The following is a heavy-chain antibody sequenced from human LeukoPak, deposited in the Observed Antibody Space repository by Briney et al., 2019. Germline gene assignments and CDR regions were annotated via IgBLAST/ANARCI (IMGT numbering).Heavy chain of an antibody. CDR3: ARDSTPVRTSWYFYL. CDR1: RLSFSSHY. V-gene: IGHV4-59*11. J-gene: IGHJ2*01. Sequence: SETLSLNCTVYRLSFSSHYWAWIPHPPGKALEWIGYSDGDANYNTTKHNPFFRTRATISRDTSTTQFSLKLSSVTAADTAVYYCARDSTPVRTSWYFYLCGGGTLGTASS. CDR2: SDGDANYNTT. D-gene: IGHD1-14*01.